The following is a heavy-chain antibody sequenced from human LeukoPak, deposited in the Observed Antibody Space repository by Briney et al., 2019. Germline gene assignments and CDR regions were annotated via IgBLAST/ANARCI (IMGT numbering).Heavy chain of an antibody. CDR1: GFTFSTYD. D-gene: IGHD3-10*01. V-gene: IGHV3-23*01. Sequence: GGSLRLSCAASGFTFSTYDMSWVRQAPGKGLECVSSISRSGGVHTYYADSVKGRFTISRDTSKNTLYLQMNSLSVEDTAVYYCAQARGVRGDIIEIVMWGQGTLVTVSS. J-gene: IGHJ4*02. CDR2: ISRSGGVHT. CDR3: AQARGVRGDIIEIVM.